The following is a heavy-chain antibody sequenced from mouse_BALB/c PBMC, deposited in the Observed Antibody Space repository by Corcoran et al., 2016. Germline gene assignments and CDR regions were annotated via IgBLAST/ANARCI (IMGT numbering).Heavy chain of an antibody. CDR1: GFNIKDTY. Sequence: EVQLQQSGAELVKPGASVKLSCTASGFNIKDTYMHWVKQRPEQGLEWIGRIDPANGNTKYDPKFQGKATITADTSSNTAYLQLSSLTSEDTAVYYCARDYGSVYYAMDYWGQGTSVTVPS. CDR2: IDPANGNT. D-gene: IGHD1-1*01. V-gene: IGHV14-3*02. J-gene: IGHJ4*01. CDR3: ARDYGSVYYAMDY.